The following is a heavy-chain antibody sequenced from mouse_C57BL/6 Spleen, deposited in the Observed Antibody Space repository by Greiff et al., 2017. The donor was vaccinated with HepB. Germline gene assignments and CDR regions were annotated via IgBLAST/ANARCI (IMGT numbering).Heavy chain of an antibody. V-gene: IGHV1-19*01. J-gene: IGHJ4*01. D-gene: IGHD4-1*01. Sequence: VQLQQSGPVLVKPGASVKMSCKASGYTFTDYYMNWVKQSHGKSLEWIGVINPYNGGTSYNQKFKGKATLTVDKSSSTAYMELNSLTSEDSAVYYCARSDWEGYYAMDYWGQGTSVTVSS. CDR3: ARSDWEGYYAMDY. CDR1: GYTFTDYY. CDR2: INPYNGGT.